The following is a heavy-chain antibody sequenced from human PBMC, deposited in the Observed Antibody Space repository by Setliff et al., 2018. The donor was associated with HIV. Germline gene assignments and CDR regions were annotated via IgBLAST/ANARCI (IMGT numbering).Heavy chain of an antibody. J-gene: IGHJ2*01. CDR2: IYTSGST. V-gene: IGHV4-61*02. CDR1: GGSISSGSYY. D-gene: IGHD2-21*02. Sequence: SETLSLTCTVSGGSISSGSYYWSWIRQPAGKGLEWIGRIYTSGSTNYNPSLESRVTISVDTSKNQFSLKLSSVTAADTAVYYCARHDGTYCGGDCYLLGYFDLWGRGTLVTVSS. CDR3: ARHDGTYCGGDCYLLGYFDL.